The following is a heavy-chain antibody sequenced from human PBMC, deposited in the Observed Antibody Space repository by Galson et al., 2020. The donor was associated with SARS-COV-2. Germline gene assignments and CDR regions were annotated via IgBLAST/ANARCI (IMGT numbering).Heavy chain of an antibody. CDR1: GFTFSSYA. V-gene: IGHV3-23*01. Sequence: GESLKISCAASGFTFSSYAMSWVRQAPGKGLEWVSAISGRGGSTYYADSVKGRFTISRDNSKNTLYLQMNSLRAEDTAVYYCAKAPKSYYDILTGYYYYGMDVWGQGTTVTVSS. D-gene: IGHD3-9*01. CDR3: AKAPKSYYDILTGYYYYGMDV. CDR2: ISGRGGST. J-gene: IGHJ6*02.